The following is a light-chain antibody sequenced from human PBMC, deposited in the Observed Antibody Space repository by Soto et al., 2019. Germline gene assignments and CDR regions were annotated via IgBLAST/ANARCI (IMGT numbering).Light chain of an antibody. CDR3: SSYTTSSTWV. J-gene: IGLJ3*02. CDR2: DVS. Sequence: QSALTQPASVSGSPGQSITISCTGTSSDVGTYDYVSWYQQHPCKVPKLLIFDVSDRPSGVSNRFSGSKSGNTASLTISGLQAEDEADYYCSSYTTSSTWVFGGGTQLTVL. CDR1: SSDVGTYDY. V-gene: IGLV2-14*03.